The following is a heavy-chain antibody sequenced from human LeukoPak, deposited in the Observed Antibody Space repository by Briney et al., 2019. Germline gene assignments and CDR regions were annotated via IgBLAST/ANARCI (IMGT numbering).Heavy chain of an antibody. V-gene: IGHV1-8*01. D-gene: IGHD6-19*01. Sequence: ASVKVSCKASGYTFTSYDINWLRQATGQGLEWMGWMNPNSGNTGYAQKFQGRVTMTRNTSISTAYMELSSLRSEDTAVYYCARVPMRYSSHFDYWGQGTLVAVSS. CDR1: GYTFTSYD. J-gene: IGHJ4*02. CDR3: ARVPMRYSSHFDY. CDR2: MNPNSGNT.